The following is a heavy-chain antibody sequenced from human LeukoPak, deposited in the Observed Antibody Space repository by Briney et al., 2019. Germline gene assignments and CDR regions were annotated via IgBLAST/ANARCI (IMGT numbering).Heavy chain of an antibody. J-gene: IGHJ4*02. CDR2: ISSTSSAI. D-gene: IGHD1-7*01. CDR1: GFTFSSYN. V-gene: IGHV3-48*01. Sequence: GGSLRLSCAVSGFTFSSYNMNWVRQAPGKGLEWVSYISSTSSAIYYTDSVKGRFTISRDNAKNSLFLQVNSLRAEDTAVYYCARGESGELDFDFWGQGTLVTVSS. CDR3: ARGESGELDFDF.